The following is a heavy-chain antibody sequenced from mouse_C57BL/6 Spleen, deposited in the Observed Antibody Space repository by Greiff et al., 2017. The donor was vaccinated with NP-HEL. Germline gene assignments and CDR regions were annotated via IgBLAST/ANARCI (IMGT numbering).Heavy chain of an antibody. Sequence: EVKLMESGGGLVQPGGSLSLSCAASGFTFTDYYMSWVRQPPGKALEWLGFIRNKANGYTTEYSASVKGRFTISRDNSQSILYLQMNALTAEDSATYYCARDSSGCSFAYWGQGTLVTVSA. CDR2: IRNKANGYTT. J-gene: IGHJ3*01. V-gene: IGHV7-3*01. D-gene: IGHD3-2*02. CDR1: GFTFTDYY. CDR3: ARDSSGCSFAY.